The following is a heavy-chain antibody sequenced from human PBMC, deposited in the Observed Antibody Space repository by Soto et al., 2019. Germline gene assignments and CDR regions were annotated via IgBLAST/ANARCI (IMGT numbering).Heavy chain of an antibody. CDR3: VKKSCRNTRCYTGWFFDL. Sequence: TXGSLRVSCEACGFIFEDYDRHWVRQPPGKGLQWVSGISWNSGDKDYADSVKGRFTISRDNVKNSLDLQMSSLRVEDTATYYCVKKSCRNTRCYTGWFFDLWGRGTLVTVSS. CDR2: ISWNSGDK. V-gene: IGHV3-9*01. CDR1: GFIFEDYD. J-gene: IGHJ2*01. D-gene: IGHD3-16*02.